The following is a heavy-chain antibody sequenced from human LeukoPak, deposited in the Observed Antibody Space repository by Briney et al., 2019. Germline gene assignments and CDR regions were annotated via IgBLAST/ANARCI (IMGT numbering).Heavy chain of an antibody. CDR3: ASIQIAVAGHDY. V-gene: IGHV3-48*04. D-gene: IGHD6-19*01. Sequence: QTGGSLRLSCAASGFTFSSYSMNWLRQAPGKGLEWVSYISSSGSTKYYADSVKGRFTISRDNAKNSLYLQMNSLRAEDTAVYYCASIQIAVAGHDYWGQGTLVTVSS. CDR2: ISSSGSTK. CDR1: GFTFSSYS. J-gene: IGHJ4*02.